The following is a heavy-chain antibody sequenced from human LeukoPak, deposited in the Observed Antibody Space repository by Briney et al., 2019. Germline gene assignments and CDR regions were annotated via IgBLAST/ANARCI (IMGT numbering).Heavy chain of an antibody. J-gene: IGHJ4*02. V-gene: IGHV4-59*12. CDR2: IYYSGST. CDR3: ARDRGGYTYSHDY. D-gene: IGHD5-18*01. CDR1: GDSISNYY. Sequence: KPSETLSLTCTVSGDSISNYYWSWIRQPPGKGLEWIGYIYYSGSTNSNPSLKSRVTILVDTSKNQLSLKLNFVTAADTAVYYCARDRGGYTYSHDYWGQGTLVTVSS.